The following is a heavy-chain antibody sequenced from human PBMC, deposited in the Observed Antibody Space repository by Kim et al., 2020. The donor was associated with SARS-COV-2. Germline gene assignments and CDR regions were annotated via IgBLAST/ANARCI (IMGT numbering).Heavy chain of an antibody. Sequence: GGSLRLSCAASGFTFSSFAMSWVRQAPGKGLEWVSSISATGGSTHYADSVKAWLTISRDNSKNTLYLQLNSLRGEDTAVYYCAKGRQNVDAARSDYWGQGTLVIVSS. CDR2: ISATGGST. J-gene: IGHJ4*02. D-gene: IGHD5-18*01. V-gene: IGHV3-23*01. CDR1: GFTFSSFA. CDR3: AKGRQNVDAARSDY.